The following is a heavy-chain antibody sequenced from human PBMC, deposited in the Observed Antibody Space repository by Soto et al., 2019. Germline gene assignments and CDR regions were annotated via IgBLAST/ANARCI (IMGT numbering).Heavy chain of an antibody. J-gene: IGHJ5*02. V-gene: IGHV4-30-4*01. CDR3: ARGISKYSSWYEPHTWFDA. D-gene: IGHD6-13*01. Sequence: SETLSLTCNVSGGPINSPDYYWGWIRQSPGKGLEWIGYLYFNGGTQYNPSLRTPVSMSSDTSKKHFSLKMRSVTAADTAVYYCARGISKYSSWYEPHTWFDAWGQGALVTVSS. CDR1: GGPINSPDYY. CDR2: LYFNGGT.